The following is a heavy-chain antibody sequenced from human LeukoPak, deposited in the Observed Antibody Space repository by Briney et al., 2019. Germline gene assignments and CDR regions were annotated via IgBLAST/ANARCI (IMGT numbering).Heavy chain of an antibody. CDR1: GFTFDDYA. V-gene: IGHV3-9*01. CDR2: INWNSVSA. Sequence: GGTLRLSCVASGFTFDDYAMHWVRQAPGKGLEWVAGINWNSVSAVYADSLKGRLTISRDNAKNSLFLQMNSLKTEDTAFYYCAKGARSSSGYTTDWGQGILVTVSS. D-gene: IGHD3-22*01. J-gene: IGHJ4*02. CDR3: AKGARSSSGYTTD.